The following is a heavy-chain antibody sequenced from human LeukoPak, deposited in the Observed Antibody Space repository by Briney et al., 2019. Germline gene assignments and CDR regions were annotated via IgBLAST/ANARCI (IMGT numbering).Heavy chain of an antibody. CDR3: ARENSGGIIAEFDY. V-gene: IGHV3-30*03. D-gene: IGHD4-23*01. CDR2: ISYDGSNK. Sequence: PGGSLRLSCAASGFTFSNYGMHWVRQAPGKGLEWVAFISYDGSNKYYPDSVKGRFTISRDNAKNSLFLQMNSLRAGDTAVYYCARENSGGIIAEFDYWGQGTLVTVSS. CDR1: GFTFSNYG. J-gene: IGHJ4*02.